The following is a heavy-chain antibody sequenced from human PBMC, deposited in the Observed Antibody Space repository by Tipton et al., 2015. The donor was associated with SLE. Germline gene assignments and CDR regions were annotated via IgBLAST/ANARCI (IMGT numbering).Heavy chain of an antibody. Sequence: TLSLTCSVSGGSISSDEFHWSWIRQQAGKGLQWIGYTTYSGNTYYNPSLRNRISISVHTSKTQSSLNLKSMTAADTAVYYCARGGDFWSAYYRLPDYWGRGTLVTVSS. J-gene: IGHJ4*02. D-gene: IGHD3-3*01. CDR3: ARGGDFWSAYYRLPDY. CDR2: TTYSGNT. V-gene: IGHV4-31*03. CDR1: GGSISSDEFH.